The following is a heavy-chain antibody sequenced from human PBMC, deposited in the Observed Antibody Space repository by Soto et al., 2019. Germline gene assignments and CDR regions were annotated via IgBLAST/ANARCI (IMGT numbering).Heavy chain of an antibody. J-gene: IGHJ3*01. D-gene: IGHD3-10*01. CDR2: IIPAIGTP. Sequence: QVQLVQSGSEVKKPGSSVKVSCKVSGGTFSSFAISWVRQAPGKGLEWIGGIIPAIGTPDHAPKFRGRVTITADESTSTAYLELSSLTSNDTAAYFCARDYGRQAPGLWGQGTKVTVSS. V-gene: IGHV1-69*01. CDR3: ARDYGRQAPGL. CDR1: GGTFSSFA.